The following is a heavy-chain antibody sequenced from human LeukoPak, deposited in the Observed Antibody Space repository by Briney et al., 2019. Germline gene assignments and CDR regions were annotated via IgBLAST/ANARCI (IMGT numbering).Heavy chain of an antibody. CDR2: IYHSGST. V-gene: IGHV4-38-2*01. D-gene: IGHD6-13*01. CDR3: ARQGTYSSSWSSFDY. Sequence: TSETLSLTCAVSGYSISSGYYWGWIRQPPGKGLEWIGSIYHSGSTYYNPSLKSRVTISVDTSKNQFSLKLSSVTAADTAVYYCARQGTYSSSWSSFDYWGQGTLVTVSS. CDR1: GYSISSGYY. J-gene: IGHJ4*02.